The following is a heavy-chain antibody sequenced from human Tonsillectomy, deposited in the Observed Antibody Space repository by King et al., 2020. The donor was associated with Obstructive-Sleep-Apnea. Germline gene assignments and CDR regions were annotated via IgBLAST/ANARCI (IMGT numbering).Heavy chain of an antibody. CDR3: ARDLNDFWSGYPNWFDP. Sequence: VQLVESGGGLVKPGGSLRLSCAASGFTFRSYSMNWVRQAPGKGLEWVSSISSSSSYIYYAEPVKGRFTISRDNAKNSLYLQMNSLRAEDTAVYYCARDLNDFWSGYPNWFDPWGQGTLVTVSS. V-gene: IGHV3-21*01. CDR2: ISSSSSYI. D-gene: IGHD3-3*01. CDR1: GFTFRSYS. J-gene: IGHJ5*02.